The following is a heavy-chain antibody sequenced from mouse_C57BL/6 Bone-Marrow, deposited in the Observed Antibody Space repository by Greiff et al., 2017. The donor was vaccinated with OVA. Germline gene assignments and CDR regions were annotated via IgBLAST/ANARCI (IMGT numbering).Heavy chain of an antibody. V-gene: IGHV1-78*01. CDR2: IYPRDGST. Sequence: VQLQQSDAELVKPGASVKISCKASGYTFTDHTMHWMKQRPEQGLEWIGYIYPRDGSTKYNEKFKGKATLTADKSSSTAYMQLNSLTSEDSAGNFCARGAGTNAMDYWGQGTSVTVSS. D-gene: IGHD4-1*01. CDR3: ARGAGTNAMDY. CDR1: GYTFTDHT. J-gene: IGHJ4*01.